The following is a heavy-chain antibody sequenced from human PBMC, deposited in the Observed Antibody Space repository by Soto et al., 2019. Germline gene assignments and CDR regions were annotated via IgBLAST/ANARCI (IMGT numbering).Heavy chain of an antibody. V-gene: IGHV3-23*01. D-gene: IGHD3-10*01. Sequence: ESGGGLVQPGGSLRLSCAASGFTFSSYAMSWVRQAPGKGLEWVSAISGSGGSTYYADSVKGRFTISRDNSKNTLYLQMNSLRAEDTAVYYCAKDRHYYYGSGSYYLDWFDPWGQGTLVTVSS. CDR1: GFTFSSYA. J-gene: IGHJ5*02. CDR3: AKDRHYYYGSGSYYLDWFDP. CDR2: ISGSGGST.